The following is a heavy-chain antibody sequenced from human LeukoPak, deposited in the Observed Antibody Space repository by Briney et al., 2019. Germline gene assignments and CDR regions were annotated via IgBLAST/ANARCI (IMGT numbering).Heavy chain of an antibody. CDR2: ISGSGGST. J-gene: IGHJ4*02. CDR3: AKDRIIVPAAMESDY. CDR1: GFTFSSYA. D-gene: IGHD2-2*01. Sequence: GGSLRLSCAASGFTFSSYAMSWVRQAPGKGLEWVSAISGSGGSTYYADSVKGRFTISRDNSKNTLYLQMNSLRAEDTAVYYCAKDRIIVPAAMESDYWGQGTLVTVSS. V-gene: IGHV3-23*01.